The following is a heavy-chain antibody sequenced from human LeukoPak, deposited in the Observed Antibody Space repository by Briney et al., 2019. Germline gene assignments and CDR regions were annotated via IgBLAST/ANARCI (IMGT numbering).Heavy chain of an antibody. D-gene: IGHD5-18*01. V-gene: IGHV3-74*01. CDR2: LNADDKTT. Sequence: GGSLRLSCAASGFTFSSYAMHWVRQPPGKGLAWLSRLNADDKTTSYADSVKGRFTTSGDDARKTLYLQMNSLSAEDTAVYYCLTIVETTTGAFDIWGQGAMVTVSS. J-gene: IGHJ3*02. CDR3: LTIVETTTGAFDI. CDR1: GFTFSSYA.